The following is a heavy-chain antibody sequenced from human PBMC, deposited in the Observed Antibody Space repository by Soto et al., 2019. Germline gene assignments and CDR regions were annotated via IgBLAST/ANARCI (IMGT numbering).Heavy chain of an antibody. CDR1: GFTFTTYG. D-gene: IGHD6-19*01. Sequence: GGSLRLSCAASGFTFTTYGMHWVRQAPGKGLEWVAVISYDGTNKFYEDSVDGRFTISRDNSKNTLFLQMNSLRPEDTAVYYCARGTPYTTGWYYFDFWGQGTLVTVSP. CDR2: ISYDGTNK. CDR3: ARGTPYTTGWYYFDF. J-gene: IGHJ4*02. V-gene: IGHV3-30*03.